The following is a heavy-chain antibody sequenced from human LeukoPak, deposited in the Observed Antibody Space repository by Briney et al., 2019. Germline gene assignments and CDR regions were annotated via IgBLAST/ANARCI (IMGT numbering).Heavy chain of an antibody. J-gene: IGHJ3*02. V-gene: IGHV4-59*11. CDR2: IYYSGRT. Sequence: PSETLSLTCTVSGGSISSHFWSWIRQPPGKGLEWIGYIYYSGRTRYNPSLQSRVTISIDTSENNFSLKLTSVTAADTALYYCARLLDNDSSGDPGTFDMWGQGTVVTVSS. CDR1: GGSISSHF. D-gene: IGHD3-22*01. CDR3: ARLLDNDSSGDPGTFDM.